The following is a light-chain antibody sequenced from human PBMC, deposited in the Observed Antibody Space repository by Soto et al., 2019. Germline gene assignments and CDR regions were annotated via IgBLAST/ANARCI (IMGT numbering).Light chain of an antibody. CDR3: QQSYNAPIT. CDR1: QNIINY. CDR2: VAS. V-gene: IGKV1-39*01. Sequence: DIQMTQSPSSLSASVGDRVTITCRASQNIINYLNWYQQKPGKAPQLLIYVASRLESGVPSRFSGSGSGTDFTLTISSLQPEDCAHYYGQQSYNAPITFGQGTRLDI. J-gene: IGKJ5*01.